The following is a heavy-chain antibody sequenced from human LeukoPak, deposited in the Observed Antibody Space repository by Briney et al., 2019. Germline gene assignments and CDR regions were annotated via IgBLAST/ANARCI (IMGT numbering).Heavy chain of an antibody. V-gene: IGHV3-7*01. D-gene: IGHD1-14*01. CDR2: IKQGGSEI. CDR3: ARDPGTDAFDI. CDR1: GFTFSSYW. J-gene: IGHJ3*02. Sequence: GGSLRLSCAASGFTFSSYWMNWVRQAPGKGLEWVAHIKQGGSEIYYVDFVKGRFTISRDNAKNSLYLQMNSLRAEDTAVYYCARDPGTDAFDIWGQGTMVTVSS.